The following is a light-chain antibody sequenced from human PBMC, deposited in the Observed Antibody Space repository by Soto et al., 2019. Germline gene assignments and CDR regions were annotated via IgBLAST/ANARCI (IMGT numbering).Light chain of an antibody. Sequence: EIVLTQSPGTLSLSPGERATLSCRASQSVSSSYLAWYQQKPGQAPRLLIYGASGRATGIPDRFSGSGSGTDFTLTISRLEPEDLAVYYCQQYGSSLGLTFGGGTKVEIK. CDR3: QQYGSSLGLT. CDR2: GAS. J-gene: IGKJ4*01. CDR1: QSVSSSY. V-gene: IGKV3-20*01.